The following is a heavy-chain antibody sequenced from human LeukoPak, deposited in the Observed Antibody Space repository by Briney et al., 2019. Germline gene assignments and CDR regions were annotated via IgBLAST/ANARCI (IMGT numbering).Heavy chain of an antibody. CDR2: VSSGSSTI. CDR3: ARGESSYCSGGCHFAS. CDR1: GFTFSDYY. J-gene: IGHJ5*01. Sequence: PGGSLRLSCAASGFTFSDYYMSWIRQAPGKALEWVSYVSSGSSTIYYADSVKGRFTVSRDNGKRSLYLHMNSLRAEDTAMYYCARGESSYCSGGCHFASWGQGTLVTISS. D-gene: IGHD2-15*01. V-gene: IGHV3-11*04.